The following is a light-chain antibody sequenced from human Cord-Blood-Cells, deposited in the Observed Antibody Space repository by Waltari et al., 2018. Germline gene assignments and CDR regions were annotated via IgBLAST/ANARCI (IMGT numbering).Light chain of an antibody. CDR1: SSDVGGYNY. V-gene: IGLV2-14*01. CDR2: DVS. Sequence: QSALTQPASVSGSPGQSITLPCTGTSSDVGGYNYVSWYQQHPGNAPKLRIYDVSNRPSGVSNRFSVSKSGNTASLTISGLQAEDEADYYCSSYTSSSTRVFGGGTKLTVL. CDR3: SSYTSSSTRV. J-gene: IGLJ3*02.